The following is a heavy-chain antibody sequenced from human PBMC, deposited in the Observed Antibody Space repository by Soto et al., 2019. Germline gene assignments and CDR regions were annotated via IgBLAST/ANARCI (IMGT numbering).Heavy chain of an antibody. Sequence: LSLTCTVSGGSVSRGIYYWSWIRQPPGKGLEWIGYIYYSGSTNYNPSLKSRVTISVDTSKNQFSLKLSSVTAADTAVYYCAGGFDDSSGYYPYYFDYWGQGTLVTVSS. CDR2: IYYSGST. V-gene: IGHV4-61*01. D-gene: IGHD3-22*01. CDR3: AGGFDDSSGYYPYYFDY. J-gene: IGHJ4*02. CDR1: GGSVSRGIYY.